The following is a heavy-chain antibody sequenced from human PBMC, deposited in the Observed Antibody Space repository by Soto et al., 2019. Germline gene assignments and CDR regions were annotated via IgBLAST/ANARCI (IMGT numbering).Heavy chain of an antibody. V-gene: IGHV4-39*02. CDR1: GASFSDANYY. Sequence: SETMSLTCIVSGASFSDANYYWVWIRQPPGEGLEWIGSFYYDGRTYYNASLKSRVTISVDTSKNHFSLMLTSVTAADTAVYYCERRSHIVVAPTWGQGTLVTVSS. D-gene: IGHD2-21*01. J-gene: IGHJ4*02. CDR3: ERRSHIVVAPT. CDR2: FYYDGRT.